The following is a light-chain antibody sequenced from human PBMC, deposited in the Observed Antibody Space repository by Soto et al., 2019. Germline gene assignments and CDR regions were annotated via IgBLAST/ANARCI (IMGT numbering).Light chain of an antibody. Sequence: QSVLTQPPSASGTPGQIVAITCSGSSSNIGSNTVTWYQQLPGTAPKLLIYSTSQRSSGVPGRFSGSKSGASASLSTSGLQSEDEADYYCAAWDDRLDVYVFGTRTKVTVL. CDR2: STS. CDR1: SSNIGSNT. J-gene: IGLJ1*01. V-gene: IGLV1-44*01. CDR3: AAWDDRLDVYV.